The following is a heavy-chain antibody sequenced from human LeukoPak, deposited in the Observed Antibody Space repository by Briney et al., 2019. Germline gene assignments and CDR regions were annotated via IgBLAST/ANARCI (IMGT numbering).Heavy chain of an antibody. CDR1: GYTFSNYY. CDR2: ITPSGDIT. J-gene: IGHJ3*02. D-gene: IGHD5-24*01. Sequence: ASVKVSCKASGYTFSNYYMLWVRQAPGQGLEWMGIITPSGDITTYAQKFQGRVTLTRDLSTSTVFMELSSLRSDDTAVYYCARVRDGYNDAYDIWGQGTMVTVPS. CDR3: ARVRDGYNDAYDI. V-gene: IGHV1-46*01.